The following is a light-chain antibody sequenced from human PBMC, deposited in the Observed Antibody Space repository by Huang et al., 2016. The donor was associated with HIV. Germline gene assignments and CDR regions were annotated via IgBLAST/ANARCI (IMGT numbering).Light chain of an antibody. CDR2: WAS. V-gene: IGKV4-1*01. CDR1: QTILHDSDSRNY. CDR3: QQYYSSPFT. J-gene: IGKJ3*01. Sequence: DIVMTQSPDSLAVSLGERATINCKSSQTILHDSDSRNYLAWYPQKPGQPPKLLIHWASIRKSGVPDRFIGSGSGTDFTRTISSLQAEDVAVYYCQQYYSSPFTFGPGTNVDI.